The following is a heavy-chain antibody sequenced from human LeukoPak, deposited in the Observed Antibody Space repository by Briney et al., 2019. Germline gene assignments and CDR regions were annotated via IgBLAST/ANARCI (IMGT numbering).Heavy chain of an antibody. J-gene: IGHJ2*01. Sequence: GESLKISCKGSGYSFTSYWIGWVRQMPGKGLEWMGIIYPGDSDTRYSPSFQGQVTISADKSISTAYLQWSSLKASDTAMYYCARRDYDFWSDQGDWYFDLWGRGTLVTVSS. CDR3: ARRDYDFWSDQGDWYFDL. V-gene: IGHV5-51*01. D-gene: IGHD3-3*01. CDR2: IYPGDSDT. CDR1: GYSFTSYW.